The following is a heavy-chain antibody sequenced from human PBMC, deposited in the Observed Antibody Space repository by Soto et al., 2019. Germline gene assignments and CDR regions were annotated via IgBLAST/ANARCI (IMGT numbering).Heavy chain of an antibody. D-gene: IGHD5-18*01. CDR3: ARLRGYSYGFDY. CDR1: GGSISSYY. J-gene: IGHJ4*02. V-gene: IGHV4-59*01. Sequence: SETLSLTCTVSGGSISSYYWSWIRQPPGKGLEWIGYIYYSGSTNYNPSLKSRVTISVDTSRNQFSLKLSSVTAADTAVYYCARLRGYSYGFDYWGQGTLVTVSS. CDR2: IYYSGST.